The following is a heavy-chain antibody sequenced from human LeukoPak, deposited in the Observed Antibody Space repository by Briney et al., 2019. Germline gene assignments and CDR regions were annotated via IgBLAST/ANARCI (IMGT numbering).Heavy chain of an antibody. CDR2: ISYDGSKQ. CDR1: GFTFSSHG. CDR3: AIDERSSLRYYYYMDV. J-gene: IGHJ6*03. D-gene: IGHD6-13*01. V-gene: IGHV3-30*03. Sequence: GRSLRLSCAVSGFTFSSHGMHWVRQAPGKGLEWVAAISYDGSKQYYADSVKGRFTISRDNSKNTLYLQMDSLRAEDTAVYYCAIDERSSLRYYYYMDVWGKGTTVTVSS.